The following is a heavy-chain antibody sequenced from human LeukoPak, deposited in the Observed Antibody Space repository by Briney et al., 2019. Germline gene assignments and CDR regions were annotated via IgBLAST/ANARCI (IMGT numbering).Heavy chain of an antibody. D-gene: IGHD3-22*01. J-gene: IGHJ3*02. Sequence: ASVKVSCKASGYTFTRYYMHWVRQAPGQGLEWMGRINPNSGGTNYAQKFQGRVTMTRDTSISTAYMELSRLRSDDTAVYYCAREYYYDSSGYYYDAFDIWGQGTMVTVSS. CDR2: INPNSGGT. CDR3: AREYYYDSSGYYYDAFDI. V-gene: IGHV1-2*06. CDR1: GYTFTRYY.